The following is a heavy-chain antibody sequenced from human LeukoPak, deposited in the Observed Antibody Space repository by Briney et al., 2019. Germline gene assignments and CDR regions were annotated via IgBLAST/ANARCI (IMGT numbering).Heavy chain of an antibody. J-gene: IGHJ4*02. V-gene: IGHV3-23*01. CDR1: GFTFSSYA. CDR3: AKDAPSLVLAPRSFDY. Sequence: GGSLRLSSAASGFTFSSYAMSWVRQAPGKGLEWVSTISGSGASTYYADSVKGRFTISRDNAKNTLYLQMNSLRAEDTAIHYCAKDAPSLVLAPRSFDYWGQGTLVTVSS. CDR2: ISGSGAST. D-gene: IGHD4/OR15-4a*01.